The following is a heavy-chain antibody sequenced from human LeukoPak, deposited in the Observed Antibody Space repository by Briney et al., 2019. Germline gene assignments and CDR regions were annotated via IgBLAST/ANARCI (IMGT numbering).Heavy chain of an antibody. D-gene: IGHD6-13*01. Sequence: GGSLRLSCAASGITVNNYGMTWVRQAPGKGLEWVSAFSATDGSAQYADSVRGRFSISRDNSKNSLYLQMNSLGDEDTAVYFCAKARVAAAGTGAFDVWGQGATVTVSS. CDR2: FSATDGSA. J-gene: IGHJ3*01. V-gene: IGHV3-23*01. CDR3: AKARVAAAGTGAFDV. CDR1: GITVNNYG.